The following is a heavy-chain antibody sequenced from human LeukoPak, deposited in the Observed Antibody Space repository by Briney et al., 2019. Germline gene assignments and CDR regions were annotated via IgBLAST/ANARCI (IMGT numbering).Heavy chain of an antibody. V-gene: IGHV4-59*08. D-gene: IGHD3-16*01. J-gene: IGHJ3*02. CDR2: IHYSGGT. Sequence: SETLSLTCTVSGGSISGYYWIWIRQPPGKGLEWIGYIHYSGGTNYNPSLKSRVTMSVDTSKNQFSLKLSSVTAADTAVYYCARHKAIGGGDAVDIWGQGTMVTVSS. CDR1: GGSISGYY. CDR3: ARHKAIGGGDAVDI.